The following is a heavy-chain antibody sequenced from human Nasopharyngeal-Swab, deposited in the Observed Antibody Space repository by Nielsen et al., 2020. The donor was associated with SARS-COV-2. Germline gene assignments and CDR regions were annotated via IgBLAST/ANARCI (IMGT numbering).Heavy chain of an antibody. V-gene: IGHV4-61*01. CDR3: ASSGVLWELLLDY. CDR1: GCSVSSCSYY. Sequence: ESLKISCTVSGCSVSSCSYYWSWIRQPPGKGLEWIGYIYYSGSTNYNPSLKSRVTISVDTSKNQFSLKLSSVTAADTAVYYCASSGVLWELLLDYWGQGTLVTVSS. J-gene: IGHJ4*02. CDR2: IYYSGST. D-gene: IGHD1-26*01.